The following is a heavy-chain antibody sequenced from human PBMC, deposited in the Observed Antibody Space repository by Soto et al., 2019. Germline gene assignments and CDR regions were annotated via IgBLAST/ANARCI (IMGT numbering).Heavy chain of an antibody. CDR3: ARHSYDSSGYYYGDF. CDR1: GYSFTSYW. J-gene: IGHJ4*02. Sequence: GESLKISCEASGYSFTSYWITWVRQMPGKGLQWMGRIDPSDSDTNYNPSFQGHVTFSVDKSISTAYLHCSSLKASDTAIFYCARHSYDSSGYYYGDFWGQGTLVTVSS. CDR2: IDPSDSDT. D-gene: IGHD3-22*01. V-gene: IGHV5-10-1*01.